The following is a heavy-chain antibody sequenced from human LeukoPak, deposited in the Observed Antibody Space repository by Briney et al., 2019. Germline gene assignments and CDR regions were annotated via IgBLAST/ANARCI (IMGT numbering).Heavy chain of an antibody. Sequence: SQTLSLTGTGSGGSISSGSYYWSWIRQPAGKGLEWIGRIYTSGSTNYNPSLKSRVTISVDTSKNQFSLKLSSVTAADTAVYYCASGSSWYYFDYWGQGTLVTVSS. D-gene: IGHD6-13*01. V-gene: IGHV4-61*02. CDR2: IYTSGST. CDR1: GGSISSGSYY. J-gene: IGHJ4*02. CDR3: ASGSSWYYFDY.